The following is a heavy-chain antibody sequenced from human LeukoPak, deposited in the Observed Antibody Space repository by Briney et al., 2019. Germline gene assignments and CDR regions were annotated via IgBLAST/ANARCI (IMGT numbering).Heavy chain of an antibody. CDR1: GFTFSSYA. CDR2: ISYDGSNK. D-gene: IGHD1-26*01. CDR3: ARGRGSYYSGNYFDY. V-gene: IGHV3-30*04. J-gene: IGHJ4*02. Sequence: PGGSLRLSCAASGFTFSSYAMHWVRQAPGKGLEWVAVISYDGSNKYYADSVKGRFTISRDNSKNTLYLQMNSLRAEDTAVYYCARGRGSYYSGNYFDYWGQGTLVTVSS.